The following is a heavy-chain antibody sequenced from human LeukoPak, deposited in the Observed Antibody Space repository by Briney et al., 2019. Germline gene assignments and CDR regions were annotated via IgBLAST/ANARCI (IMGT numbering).Heavy chain of an antibody. CDR2: VYYDGNT. CDR1: EFTVSTNY. J-gene: IGHJ1*01. CDR3: ASPGYCSGSGCYSGYFQH. D-gene: IGHD2-15*01. Sequence: GGSLRLSCAASEFTVSTNYMNWVRQAPGKGLEWVSVVYYDGNTYYADSVKGRFTISRDSSKNTLYLQMNSLRAEDTAVYYCASPGYCSGSGCYSGYFQHWGQGTLVTVSS. V-gene: IGHV3-53*01.